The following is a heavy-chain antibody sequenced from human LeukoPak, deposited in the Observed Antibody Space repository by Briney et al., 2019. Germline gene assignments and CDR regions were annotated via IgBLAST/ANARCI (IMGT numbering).Heavy chain of an antibody. CDR1: GFTFSSYA. CDR2: ISGSGGSA. Sequence: GGSLRLSCAASGFTFSSYAMSWVRQAPGKGLEWVSAISGSGGSAYYADSVKGRFTISRDNSKNTLYLQMNSLRAEDTAVYYCANLVGATSADYWGQGTLVTVSS. D-gene: IGHD1-26*01. CDR3: ANLVGATSADY. V-gene: IGHV3-23*01. J-gene: IGHJ4*02.